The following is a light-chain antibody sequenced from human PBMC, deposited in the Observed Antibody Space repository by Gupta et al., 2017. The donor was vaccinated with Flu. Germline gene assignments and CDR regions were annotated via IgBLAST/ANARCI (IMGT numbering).Light chain of an antibody. CDR2: AAS. CDR3: QQADKSPRT. CDR1: QSIYEY. V-gene: IGKV1-39*01. Sequence: PTSLSASVGDRVTITCRASQSIYEYVNWYQQKPGEAPRLLIYAASTVQSGVPSRFSGSGSGSDFTLTITRLQPEDLATYYCQQADKSPRTFGQGTTVDVK. J-gene: IGKJ1*01.